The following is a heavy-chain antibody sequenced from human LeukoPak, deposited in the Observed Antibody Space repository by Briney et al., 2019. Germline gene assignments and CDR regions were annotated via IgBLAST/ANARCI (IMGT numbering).Heavy chain of an antibody. CDR1: GHTFTSYA. D-gene: IGHD2-15*01. V-gene: IGHV1-3*01. CDR2: IDAGNGNT. Sequence: ASVTVSCKASGHTFTSYAMHWVRQAPGQRLEWMGWIDAGNGNTKYSQRFQGRVTITRDTSASTAYMELSSLRSEDTAVYYCARAVVVVAAFDYWGQGTLVTVSS. J-gene: IGHJ4*02. CDR3: ARAVVVVAAFDY.